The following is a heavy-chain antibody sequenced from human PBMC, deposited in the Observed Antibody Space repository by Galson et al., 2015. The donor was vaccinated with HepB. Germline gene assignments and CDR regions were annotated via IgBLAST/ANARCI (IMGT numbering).Heavy chain of an antibody. CDR2: ISSSSSYI. CDR3: AREPIAAEVYGMDV. V-gene: IGHV3-21*01. Sequence: SLRLSCAASGFTFSSYSMNWVRQAPGKGLEWVSSISSSSSYIYYADSVKGRFTISRDNAKNSLYLQMNSLRAEDTAVYYCAREPIAAEVYGMDVWGQGTTVTVSS. CDR1: GFTFSSYS. D-gene: IGHD6-13*01. J-gene: IGHJ6*02.